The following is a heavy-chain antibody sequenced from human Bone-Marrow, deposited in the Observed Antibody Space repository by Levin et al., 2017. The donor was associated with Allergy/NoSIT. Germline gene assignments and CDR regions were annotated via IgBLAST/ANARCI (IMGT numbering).Heavy chain of an antibody. CDR1: GASIGSDDRS. CDR3: ARGGDPTVTAGFDP. V-gene: IGHV4-30-2*01. J-gene: IGHJ5*02. Sequence: SETLSLTCAVSGASIGSDDRSWSWVRQPPGRGLEWIGFISHSGITYYNPSLKSRVTISVDRSENQFSLRLSSVTVADTAVYYCARGGDPTVTAGFDPWGQGTLVTVSS. CDR2: ISHSGIT. D-gene: IGHD4-11*01.